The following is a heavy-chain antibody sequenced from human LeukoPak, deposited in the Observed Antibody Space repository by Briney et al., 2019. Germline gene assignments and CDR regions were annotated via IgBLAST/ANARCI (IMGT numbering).Heavy chain of an antibody. V-gene: IGHV4-34*09. CDR1: GGSFSGYY. Sequence: SETLSLTCAVYGGSFSGYYWSWIRQPPGKGLEWIGEINHSGSTNYNPSLKSRVTISVDTSKNQFSLKLSSVTAADTAVYYCASHDSILTLFDYWGQGTLVTVSS. CDR3: ASHDSILTLFDY. D-gene: IGHD3-9*01. CDR2: INHSGST. J-gene: IGHJ4*02.